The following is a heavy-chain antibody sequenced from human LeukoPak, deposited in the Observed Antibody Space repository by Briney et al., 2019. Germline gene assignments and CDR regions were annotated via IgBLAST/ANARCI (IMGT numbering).Heavy chain of an antibody. V-gene: IGHV4-4*07. D-gene: IGHD3-22*01. J-gene: IGHJ4*02. CDR2: IYTSGST. CDR3: ARSSWGDYDSSGYEVYYFDY. Sequence: PSETLSLTCTVSGGSISSYYWSWIRQPAGKGLEWIGRIYTSGSTNYNPSLKSRVTMSVDTSKNQFSLKLSSVTAADTAVYYCARSSWGDYDSSGYEVYYFDYWGQGTLVTVSS. CDR1: GGSISSYY.